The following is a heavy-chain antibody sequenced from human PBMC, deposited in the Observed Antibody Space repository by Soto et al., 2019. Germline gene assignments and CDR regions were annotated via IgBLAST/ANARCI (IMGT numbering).Heavy chain of an antibody. V-gene: IGHV4-30-4*01. Sequence: QVQLRESGPGLVKPSQTLSPTCSVSGASVAGGSYYWSWVRQPPGKGLEWIGYIPSRGRPFYNPSLTSRGTISADTSKNQLSLQLTSVTAADTAVYYCARDTYSGYDFGLWGQGTLVTVSS. J-gene: IGHJ5*02. D-gene: IGHD5-12*01. CDR1: GASVAGGSYY. CDR2: IPSRGRP. CDR3: ARDTYSGYDFGL.